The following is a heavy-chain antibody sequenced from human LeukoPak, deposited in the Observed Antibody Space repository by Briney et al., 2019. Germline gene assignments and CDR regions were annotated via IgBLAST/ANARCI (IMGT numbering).Heavy chain of an antibody. V-gene: IGHV3-23*01. D-gene: IGHD2-15*01. J-gene: IGHJ6*02. Sequence: PGGSLRLSCVASGFTFNNYPMNWVRQAPGEGLEWVSAISGSGGSIYYADSVKGQFTISRDNSKNSLYLQMNSLRAEDTAVYYCARDRLYYGMDVWGQGTTVTVSS. CDR3: ARDRLYYGMDV. CDR1: GFTFNNYP. CDR2: ISGSGGSI.